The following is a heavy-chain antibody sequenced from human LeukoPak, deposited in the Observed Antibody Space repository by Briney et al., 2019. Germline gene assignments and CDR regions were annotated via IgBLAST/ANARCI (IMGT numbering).Heavy chain of an antibody. Sequence: GGSLRLSCAASGFTFASYAMTRVRQAPGKGLEWVSLISDTGTNTYYTDSVKGRFTISRDNSKNTLYLQMSSLRVEDTAVYYCAKGREYQPNWGQGTLVTVSS. D-gene: IGHD2-2*01. J-gene: IGHJ4*02. V-gene: IGHV3-23*01. CDR3: AKGREYQPN. CDR2: ISDTGTNT. CDR1: GFTFASYA.